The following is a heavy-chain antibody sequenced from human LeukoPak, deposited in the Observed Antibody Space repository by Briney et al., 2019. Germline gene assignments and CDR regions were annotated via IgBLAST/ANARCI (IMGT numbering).Heavy chain of an antibody. V-gene: IGHV3-11*04. CDR3: ARVGSSWYIDAFDI. CDR2: ISSSGSTI. D-gene: IGHD6-13*01. J-gene: IGHJ3*02. CDR1: GFTFSDYY. Sequence: GGSLRLSCAASGFTFSDYYMSWIRQAPGKGLEWVSYISSSGSTIYYADSVKGRFTISRDNAKNSLYLQMNSLRAEDTAVYYCARVGSSWYIDAFDIWGQGTVVTVSS.